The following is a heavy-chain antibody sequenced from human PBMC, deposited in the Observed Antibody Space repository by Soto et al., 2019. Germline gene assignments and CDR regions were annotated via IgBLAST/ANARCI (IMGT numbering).Heavy chain of an antibody. CDR3: AKTGAFSGSSESLGFDY. CDR2: ISFGGADT. Sequence: GGSLRLSCAASGFTFSSFAMNWVRRAPEKGLEWVSTISFGGADTYYADSVKGRFTTSRDNSKNTLYLQMNSLRDEDTAVYYCAKTGAFSGSSESLGFDYWGQGTLVTVSS. V-gene: IGHV3-23*01. CDR1: GFTFSSFA. D-gene: IGHD3-10*01. J-gene: IGHJ4*02.